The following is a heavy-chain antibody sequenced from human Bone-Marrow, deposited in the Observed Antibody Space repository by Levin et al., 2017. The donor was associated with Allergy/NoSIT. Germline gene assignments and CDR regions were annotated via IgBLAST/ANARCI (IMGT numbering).Heavy chain of an antibody. J-gene: IGHJ4*02. CDR1: GYRFSSYW. Sequence: GESLKISCKASGYRFSSYWIIWVRQLSGEGLEWMGRIDPTNSYTNYSPSFQGDVSISADESTNTAFLQWGSLKASDTAMYYCARMDTSSWPPALDYWGQGTLVTVSS. V-gene: IGHV5-10-1*01. CDR3: ARMDTSSWPPALDY. CDR2: IDPTNSYT. D-gene: IGHD6-13*01.